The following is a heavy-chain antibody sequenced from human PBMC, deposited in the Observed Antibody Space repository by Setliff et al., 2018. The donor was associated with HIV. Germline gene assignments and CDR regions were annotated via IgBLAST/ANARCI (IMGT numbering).Heavy chain of an antibody. D-gene: IGHD6-19*01. Sequence: KASETLSLTCTVSGGSISSYYWSWIRQPPGKGLEWIGYIYYSGSTNYNPSLKSRVTISVDTSKNQSSLKLSSVTAADTAVYYCARGYPGIAVAGLSYYYYYYMDVWGKGTTVTVSS. CDR2: IYYSGST. CDR1: GGSISSYY. CDR3: ARGYPGIAVAGLSYYYYYYMDV. J-gene: IGHJ6*03. V-gene: IGHV4-59*01.